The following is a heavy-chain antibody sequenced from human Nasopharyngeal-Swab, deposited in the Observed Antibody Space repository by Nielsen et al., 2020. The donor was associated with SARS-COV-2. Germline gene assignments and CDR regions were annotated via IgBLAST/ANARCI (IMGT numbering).Heavy chain of an antibody. Sequence: GESLKISCAASGFTFSNYAMTWVRQAPGRGLEWVSSISGSGAHTYYADSVKGRFTISRDNSKNTVFLQMNSLRAEDKALFFCAKDGGGWLTSGWYYFDYWGQGSLVTVSS. CDR2: ISGSGAHT. V-gene: IGHV3-23*01. J-gene: IGHJ4*02. D-gene: IGHD6-19*01. CDR3: AKDGGGWLTSGWYYFDY. CDR1: GFTFSNYA.